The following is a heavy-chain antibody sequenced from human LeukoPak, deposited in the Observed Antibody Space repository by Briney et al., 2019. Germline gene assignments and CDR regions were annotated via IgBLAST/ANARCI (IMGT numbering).Heavy chain of an antibody. CDR2: ISGSGGST. Sequence: PGGSLRLSCAASGFTFSSYAMSWVRQAPGKGLEWVSAISGSGGSTYYADSVKGRFTISRDNSKNTLYLQMNSLRAEDTAVYYCARDRFLYDYVWGSYRYQHYFDYWGQGTLVTVSS. CDR3: ARDRFLYDYVWGSYRYQHYFDY. J-gene: IGHJ4*02. CDR1: GFTFSSYA. V-gene: IGHV3-23*01. D-gene: IGHD3-16*02.